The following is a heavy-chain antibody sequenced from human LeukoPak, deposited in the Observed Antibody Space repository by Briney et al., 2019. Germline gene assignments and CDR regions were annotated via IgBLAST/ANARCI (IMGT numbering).Heavy chain of an antibody. V-gene: IGHV1-2*06. J-gene: IGHJ4*02. CDR1: GYTFTTYC. Sequence: ASVKVSCKASGYTFTTYCIHWVRQAPGQGLEWMGRINPNSGGTNYAQNFQGRVTMTRDTSISTAYMELGRLTSDDTAVYYCARGAERGDYAGYWGQGTLVTVSS. CDR3: ARGAERGDYAGY. CDR2: INPNSGGT. D-gene: IGHD4-17*01.